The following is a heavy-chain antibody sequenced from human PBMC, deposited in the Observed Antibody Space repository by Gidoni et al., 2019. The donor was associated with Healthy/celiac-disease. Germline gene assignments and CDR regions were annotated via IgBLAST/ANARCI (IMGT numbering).Heavy chain of an antibody. CDR2: IYPGDSDT. CDR3: ARLGVYGDYEYFQH. D-gene: IGHD4-17*01. V-gene: IGHV5-51*01. Sequence: EVQLVQSGAAVNKPGESLKISCKGSRYSFTSNWIGWARQMPGKGLEGMGIIYPGDSDTRYSPSFQGQVTISADKSISTAYLQWSSLKASDTAMYYCARLGVYGDYEYFQHWGQGTLVTVSS. J-gene: IGHJ1*01. CDR1: RYSFTSNW.